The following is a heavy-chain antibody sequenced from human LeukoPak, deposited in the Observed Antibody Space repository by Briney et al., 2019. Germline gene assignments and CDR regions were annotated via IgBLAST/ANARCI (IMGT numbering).Heavy chain of an antibody. CDR1: GFSFSSYW. CDR2: INTDGSVT. J-gene: IGHJ5*02. Sequence: GGSLRLSCEASGFSFSSYWIHWVRQAPGKGPVWASVINTDGSVTWYADSVKGRFTISRNNVKNTVYLQMNSLTVEDTAVYYCTGPSFDASAMGFDPWGQGTLVTVSS. V-gene: IGHV3-74*01. D-gene: IGHD3-10*01. CDR3: TGPSFDASAMGFDP.